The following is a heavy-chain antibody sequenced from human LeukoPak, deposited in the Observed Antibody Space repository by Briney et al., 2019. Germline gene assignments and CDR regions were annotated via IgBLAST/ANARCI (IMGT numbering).Heavy chain of an antibody. D-gene: IGHD4-17*01. CDR3: VRDHLYGFDY. J-gene: IGHJ4*02. Sequence: GGSLRLSCAASGFTFSSYGMHWVRQAPGKGLEWISYISSSSGTVWYADSVKGRFTISIDKAKNSLYLQMDSLRAEDTAVFYCVRDHLYGFDYWGQGTLVTVSS. CDR1: GFTFSSYG. CDR2: ISSSSGTV. V-gene: IGHV3-48*01.